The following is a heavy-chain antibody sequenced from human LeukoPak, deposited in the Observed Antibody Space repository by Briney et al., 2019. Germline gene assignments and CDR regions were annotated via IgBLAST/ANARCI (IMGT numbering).Heavy chain of an antibody. J-gene: IGHJ6*03. CDR2: INPNSGGT. CDR1: GYTFTGYY. Sequence: GASVKVSCKASGYTFTGYYMHWVRQAPGQGLEWMGWINPNSGGTNYAQKFQGRVTMTRDTSISTAYMELSRLRSDDTAVYYCARWYYDILTGYYPYYYMDVWGKGTTVTVSS. V-gene: IGHV1-2*02. CDR3: ARWYYDILTGYYPYYYMDV. D-gene: IGHD3-9*01.